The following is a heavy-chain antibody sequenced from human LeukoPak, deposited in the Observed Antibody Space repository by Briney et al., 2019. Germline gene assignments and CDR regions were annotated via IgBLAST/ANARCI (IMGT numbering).Heavy chain of an antibody. CDR1: GFTFSSYS. J-gene: IGHJ4*02. CDR3: AKEGVLRGRSFDY. CDR2: ISYDGSNK. V-gene: IGHV3-30*18. D-gene: IGHD2-15*01. Sequence: GGSLRLSCAASGFTFSSYSMNWVRQAPGKGLEWVAVISYDGSNKYYADSVKGRFTISRDNSKNTLYLQMNSLRAEDTAVYYCAKEGVLRGRSFDYWGQGTLVTVSS.